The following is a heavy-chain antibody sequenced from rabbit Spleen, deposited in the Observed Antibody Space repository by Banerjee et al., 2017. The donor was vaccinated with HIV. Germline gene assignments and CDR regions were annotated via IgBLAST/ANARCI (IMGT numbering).Heavy chain of an antibody. V-gene: IGHV1S45*01. CDR2: IYTDAIGST. J-gene: IGHJ6*01. CDR3: ARDTSTSFSSYGMDL. Sequence: QEQLVESGGGLVQPEGSLTLTCTASRFSFSSSYWICWVRQAPGKGLEWIACIYTDAIGSTAYASWAKGRFTISKASSTTVTLQMTRLTAADTATYFCARDTSTSFSSYGMDLWGPGTLVTVS. D-gene: IGHD1-1*01. CDR1: RFSFSSSYW.